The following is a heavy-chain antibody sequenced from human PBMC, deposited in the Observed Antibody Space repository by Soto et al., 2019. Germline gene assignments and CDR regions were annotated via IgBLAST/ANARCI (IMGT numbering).Heavy chain of an antibody. D-gene: IGHD2-15*01. CDR3: ARGLQWSDY. V-gene: IGHV3-33*01. J-gene: IGHJ4*02. CDR1: GFTFSDYG. Sequence: ESGGGVVQPGRSLRLSCAASGFTFSDYGMHWVRQAPGKGLEWVAVIWYDGSNKYYTDSVKGRFTISRDNSKNTLYLQMNSLRVEDTAVYYCARGLQWSDYWGQGALVTVSS. CDR2: IWYDGSNK.